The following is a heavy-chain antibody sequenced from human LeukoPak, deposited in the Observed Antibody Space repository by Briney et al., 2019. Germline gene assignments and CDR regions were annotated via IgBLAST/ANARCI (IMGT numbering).Heavy chain of an antibody. V-gene: IGHV4-59*12. D-gene: IGHD3-3*01. CDR3: ARGAQERFYGFDP. Sequence: SETLSLTCTVSGGSISTYYWSWIRQPPGKGLEWIGYIYYTGSTNYNPSLKSRVTISVDTSKNQFSLKLSSVTAADTAVYYCARGAQERFYGFDPWGQGTLVTVSS. J-gene: IGHJ5*02. CDR1: GGSISTYY. CDR2: IYYTGST.